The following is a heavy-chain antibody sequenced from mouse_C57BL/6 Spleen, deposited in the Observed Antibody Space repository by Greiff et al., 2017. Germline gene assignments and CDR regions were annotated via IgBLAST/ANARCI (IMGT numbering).Heavy chain of an antibody. CDR3: TRGGNGYFDV. CDR2: IDPENGDT. V-gene: IGHV14-4*01. CDR1: GFNIKDDY. Sequence: VQLQQSGAELVRPGASVKLSCTASGFNIKDDYMHWVKQRPEQGLEWIGWIDPENGDTEYASKFQGKATITADTSSNTAYLQLSSLTSEDTAVYYCTRGGNGYFDVWGTGTTVTVSS. D-gene: IGHD2-1*01. J-gene: IGHJ1*03.